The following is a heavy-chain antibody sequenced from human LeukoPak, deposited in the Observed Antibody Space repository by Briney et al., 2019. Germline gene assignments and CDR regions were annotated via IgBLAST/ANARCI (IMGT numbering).Heavy chain of an antibody. D-gene: IGHD3-16*01. CDR2: ISSSSSYI. CDR3: ARLPGVMSFGGTIE. J-gene: IGHJ4*02. CDR1: GFTFSSYS. Sequence: PGGSLRLSCAASGFTFSSYSMNWVRQAPGKGLEWVSSISSSSSYIYYADSGKGRFTISRDNAKNSLYLQMNSLRAEDTAVYYCARLPGVMSFGGTIEWGQGTLVTVSS. V-gene: IGHV3-21*01.